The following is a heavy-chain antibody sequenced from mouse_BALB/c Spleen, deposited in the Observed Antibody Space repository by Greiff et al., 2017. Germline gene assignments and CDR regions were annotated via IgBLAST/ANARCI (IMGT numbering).Heavy chain of an antibody. CDR1: GFTFSDYY. J-gene: IGHJ4*01. V-gene: IGHV5-4*02. CDR3: ARDPDYAMDY. Sequence: EVMLVESGGGLVKPGGSLKLSCAASGFTFSDYYMYWVRQTPEKRLEWVATISDGGSYTYYPDSVKGRFTISRDNAKNNLYLQMSSLKSEDTAMYYCARDPDYAMDYWGQGTSVTVSS. CDR2: ISDGGSYT.